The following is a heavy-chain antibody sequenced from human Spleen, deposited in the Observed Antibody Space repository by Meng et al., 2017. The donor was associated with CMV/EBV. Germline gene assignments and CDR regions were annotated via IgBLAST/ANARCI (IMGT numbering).Heavy chain of an antibody. V-gene: IGHV4-30-4*08. J-gene: IGHJ5*02. CDR2: IYNSGST. CDR3: ARSGSYSRLDP. Sequence: SETLSLTCTVSGGSISSGDYYWTWVRQSPGKGLEWIGFIYNSGSTYYNPSLKSRVTISADTSKKQFSLKLTSVTVADSAVYYCARSGSYSRLDPWGRGTLVTVSS. D-gene: IGHD1-26*01. CDR1: GGSISSGDYY.